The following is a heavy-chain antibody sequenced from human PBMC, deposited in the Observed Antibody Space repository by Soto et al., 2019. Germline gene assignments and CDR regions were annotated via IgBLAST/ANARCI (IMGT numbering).Heavy chain of an antibody. D-gene: IGHD6-13*01. CDR3: AKVTAAAGRYYYYYYGMDV. CDR2: ISGSGGST. J-gene: IGHJ6*02. CDR1: GFTFSSYA. Sequence: EVQLVESGGGLVQPGGSLRLSCAASGFTFSSYAMSWVRQAPGKGLEWVSAISGSGGSTYYADSVKGRFTISRDTSKNTLYLQMSSLRAEDTAVYYCAKVTAAAGRYYYYYYGMDVWGQGTTVTVSS. V-gene: IGHV3-23*04.